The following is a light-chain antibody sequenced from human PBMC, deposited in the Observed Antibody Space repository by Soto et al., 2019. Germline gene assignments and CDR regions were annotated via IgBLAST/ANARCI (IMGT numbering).Light chain of an antibody. V-gene: IGLV2-14*03. CDR1: SSDVGGYDY. J-gene: IGLJ2*01. CDR2: DVT. CDR3: SSYTSATTLVV. Sequence: QSALTQPASVSGSPGQSITIPCTGTSSDVGGYDYVSWYQHHPGKDPKLMIYDVTERPPGVSNRLSGSKSGNTASLTISDLQPEDDADYYCSSYTSATTLVVFGGGTKVT.